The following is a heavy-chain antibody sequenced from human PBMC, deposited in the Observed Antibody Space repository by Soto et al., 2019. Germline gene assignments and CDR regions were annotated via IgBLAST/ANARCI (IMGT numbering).Heavy chain of an antibody. CDR2: IWHDGSKQ. CDR3: TRPALFMTTFDS. J-gene: IGHJ4*02. D-gene: IGHD3-16*01. V-gene: IGHV3-33*01. CDR1: GFTFSDYA. Sequence: PGGSLRLSCAASGFTFSDYAMHWVRQAPGKGLEWVAFIWHDGSKQYYADSVKGRFTISRDNSKNTLYLQMISLRAEDTAVYYCTRPALFMTTFDSCGPGILVTVSS.